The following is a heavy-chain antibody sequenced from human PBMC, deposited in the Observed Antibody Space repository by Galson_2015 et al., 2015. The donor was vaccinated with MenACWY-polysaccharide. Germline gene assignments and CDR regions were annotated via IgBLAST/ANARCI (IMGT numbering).Heavy chain of an antibody. CDR2: VSASGAVT. V-gene: IGHV3-23*01. CDR3: ANPGLSTRRTSDVDH. Sequence: SLRLSCAASGFTFSSYTMSWVRQAPGKGLEWVSGVSASGAVTYYADSVKGRFTISRDNSKNTLYLQMNSLRAADTAVYDCANPGLSTRRTSDVDHWGQGTLVTVSS. J-gene: IGHJ4*02. CDR1: GFTFSSYT. D-gene: IGHD5/OR15-5a*01.